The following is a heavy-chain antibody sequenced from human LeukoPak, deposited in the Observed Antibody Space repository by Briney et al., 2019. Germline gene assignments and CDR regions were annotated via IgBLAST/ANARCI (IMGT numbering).Heavy chain of an antibody. J-gene: IGHJ6*03. V-gene: IGHV4-34*01. CDR3: ARGHYYMDV. CDR2: INHSGST. Sequence: PSETLSLTCAVYGGSFSGYYWSWIRQPPGKGLEWIGEINHSGSTNYNPSLKSRVTISVDTSKNQFSLKLSSVTAADTAVYYCARGHYYMDVWGKGTTVTVSS. CDR1: GGSFSGYY.